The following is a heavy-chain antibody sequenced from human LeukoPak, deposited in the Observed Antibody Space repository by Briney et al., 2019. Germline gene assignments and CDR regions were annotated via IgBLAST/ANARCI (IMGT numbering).Heavy chain of an antibody. CDR2: ISYDGSNK. V-gene: IGHV3-30-3*01. CDR3: ATSHLWFGEEAFDI. D-gene: IGHD3-10*01. J-gene: IGHJ3*02. Sequence: GGSLRLSCAASGFTFSSYAMHWVRQAPGKGLEWVAVISYDGSNKYYADSVKGRFTISRDNSKNTLYLQMNSLRAGDTAVYYCATSHLWFGEEAFDIWGQGTMVTVSS. CDR1: GFTFSSYA.